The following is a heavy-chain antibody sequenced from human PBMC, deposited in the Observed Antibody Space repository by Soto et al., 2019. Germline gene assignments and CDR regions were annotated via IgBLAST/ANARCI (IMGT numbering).Heavy chain of an antibody. D-gene: IGHD6-13*01. CDR2: VYRTGST. CDR1: GGSISSGNNY. V-gene: IGHV4-39*07. Sequence: PSETLSLTCTVSGGSISSGNNYWSWIRQHPGKGLEWIGEVYRTGSTNYNPSLESRLTISVDKSKNQFSLKLTSVTAADTAVYYCARARATIAAAAIFDCWGQGTLVTVSS. J-gene: IGHJ4*02. CDR3: ARARATIAAAAIFDC.